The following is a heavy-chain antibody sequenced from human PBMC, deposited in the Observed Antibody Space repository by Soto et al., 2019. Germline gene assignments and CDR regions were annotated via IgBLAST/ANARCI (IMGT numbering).Heavy chain of an antibody. J-gene: IGHJ4*02. CDR2: ISYSGST. D-gene: IGHD1-7*01. V-gene: IGHV4-30-4*01. CDR1: GGSISSGNYY. Sequence: QVQLQESGPGLVKPSQTLSLTCTVSGGSISSGNYYWSWIRQPPGKGLEWIGFISYSGSTYYSASLNSRVTISVDTSKNQFSLNLSFVTAADTAVYYCATMGTPATGLYYFDYWGQGTLVTVSS. CDR3: ATMGTPATGLYYFDY.